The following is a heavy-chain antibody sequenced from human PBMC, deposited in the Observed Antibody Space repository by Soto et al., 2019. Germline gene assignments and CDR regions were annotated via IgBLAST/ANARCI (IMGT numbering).Heavy chain of an antibody. CDR3: TTGRFSSSLYFDS. CDR2: IKSKTDGGTT. V-gene: IGHV3-15*01. Sequence: EVQLMESGGGLVKPGGTLRVSCAASGITFSNVWMTWVRQAPGKGLEWVGRIKSKTDGGTTDYGAPVRGRFTISRDDSKNTLYLQMNSLKTEDTAVYYCTTGRFSSSLYFDSWGQGTLVTVSS. J-gene: IGHJ4*02. D-gene: IGHD6-6*01. CDR1: GITFSNVW.